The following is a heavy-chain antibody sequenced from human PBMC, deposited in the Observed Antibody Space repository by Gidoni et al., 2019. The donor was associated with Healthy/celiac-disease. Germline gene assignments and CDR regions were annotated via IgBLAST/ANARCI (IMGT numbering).Heavy chain of an antibody. J-gene: IGHJ4*02. V-gene: IGHV3-23*01. CDR2: ISGSGGST. D-gene: IGHD1-26*01. CDR3: AKVQWVGATPYYFDY. CDR1: GFTFRSYA. Sequence: EVQLLESGGGLVQPGGSLRPSCSASGFTFRSYAMSWARQAPGKGLEWVSAISGSGGSTYYADSVKGRFTISRDNSKNTLYLQMNSLRAEDTAVYYCAKVQWVGATPYYFDYWGQGTLVTVSS.